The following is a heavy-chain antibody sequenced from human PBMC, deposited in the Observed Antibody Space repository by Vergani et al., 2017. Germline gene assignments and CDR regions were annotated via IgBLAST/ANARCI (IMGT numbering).Heavy chain of an antibody. V-gene: IGHV3-30*03. Sequence: QVQILQSGGGVVQPGRSLILSCVVSGFTSSYYGMHWVRQAPGKGLEWVAVISYDGTQKYYADSVKGRFTISSDDSKSTLYLQMNSLRTEDTAVYYCATKSCGIPCCQIRYFRERVQGTLATVPS. D-gene: IGHD2-15*01. J-gene: IGHJ1*01. CDR2: ISYDGTQK. CDR1: GFTSSYYG. CDR3: ATKSCGIPCCQIRYFRE.